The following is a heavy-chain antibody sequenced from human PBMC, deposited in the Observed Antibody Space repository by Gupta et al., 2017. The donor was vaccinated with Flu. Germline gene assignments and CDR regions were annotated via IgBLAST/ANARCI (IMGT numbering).Heavy chain of an antibody. CDR3: ARDFNWNSFDP. CDR2: ISSSSATT. V-gene: IGHV3-48*01. D-gene: IGHD1-1*01. Sequence: WVRQAPGKGLEWISYISSSSATTDYADSVKGRFTISRDYDKDSLYLQMDSLRVEDTAVYYCARDFNWNSFDPWGQGTLVTVTS. J-gene: IGHJ5*01.